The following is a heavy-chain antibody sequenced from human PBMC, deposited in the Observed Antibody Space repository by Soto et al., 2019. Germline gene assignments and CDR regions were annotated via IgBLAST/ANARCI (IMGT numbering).Heavy chain of an antibody. J-gene: IGHJ4*02. CDR1: GYTFTNYG. D-gene: IGHD2-21*02. V-gene: IGHV1-18*01. Sequence: ASVKVSCKAAGYTFTNYGISWVRQAPGQGLEWMGWIVTYNGNTQSTQKFQGRVTITRDTSASTAYMELSSLRSEDTAVYYCARSIVVVTALDYWGQGTLVTVSS. CDR3: ARSIVVVTALDY. CDR2: IVTYNGNT.